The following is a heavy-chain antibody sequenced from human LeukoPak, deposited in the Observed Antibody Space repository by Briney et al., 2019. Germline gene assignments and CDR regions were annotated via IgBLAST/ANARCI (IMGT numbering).Heavy chain of an antibody. V-gene: IGHV4-4*09. D-gene: IGHD3-16*01. J-gene: IGHJ4*02. CDR1: GVSIGSYY. CDR2: IYTTGDT. Sequence: SETLSLTCTVSGVSIGSYYWSWLRQPPGKGLEWIGSIYTTGDTRYNPSLKSRVTISVDTSKNQFSLKLSSVTAADTAVYYCARATPVGGVRFDYWGQGTLVTVSS. CDR3: ARATPVGGVRFDY.